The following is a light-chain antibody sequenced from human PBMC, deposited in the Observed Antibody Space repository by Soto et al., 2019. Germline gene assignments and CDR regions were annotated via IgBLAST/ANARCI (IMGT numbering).Light chain of an antibody. J-gene: IGKJ1*01. CDR1: QSVSSY. Sequence: VLTQSPATLSLSPGERATLSCRASQSVSSYLAWYQQKPGQAPRLLIYDASNRATGIPARFSGSGSGTDFTLTISSLEPEDFAVYYCQQRSNWPPTFGQGTKVDIK. CDR2: DAS. V-gene: IGKV3-11*01. CDR3: QQRSNWPPT.